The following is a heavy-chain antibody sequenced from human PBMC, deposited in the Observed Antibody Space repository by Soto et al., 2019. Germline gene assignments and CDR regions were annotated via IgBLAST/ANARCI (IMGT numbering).Heavy chain of an antibody. V-gene: IGHV3-9*01. CDR3: TKDMRTDTRGGWYFDL. CDR2: ISWNSGSI. J-gene: IGHJ2*01. Sequence: EVQLVESGGGLVQPGRSLRLSCAASGFTFDDYAMHWVRQAPGKGLEWVSGISWNSGSIGYADSVKGRFTISRDNAKNSLYLQMNSLRAEDTALYYRTKDMRTDTRGGWYFDLWGRGTLVTVSS. D-gene: IGHD5-18*01. CDR1: GFTFDDYA.